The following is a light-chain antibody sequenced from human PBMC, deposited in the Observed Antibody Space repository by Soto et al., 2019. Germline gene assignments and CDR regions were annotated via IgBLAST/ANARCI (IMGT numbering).Light chain of an antibody. V-gene: IGLV1-44*01. CDR1: SSSIGSNS. J-gene: IGLJ1*01. CDR3: AAWDGSLNVYV. Sequence: QPVLTQPPSASGTPGQRVTISCSGSSSSIGSNSVNWYQQLPRTAPKVLIYTNSQRPSGVPDRFSGSKSGTSASLAISGLQPEDEADYCCAAWDGSLNVYVFGTGTKVTVL. CDR2: TNS.